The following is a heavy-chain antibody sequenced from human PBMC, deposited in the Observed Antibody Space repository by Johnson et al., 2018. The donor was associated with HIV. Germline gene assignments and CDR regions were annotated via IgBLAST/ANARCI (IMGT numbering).Heavy chain of an antibody. CDR3: AKTEDAFDI. Sequence: QVQLVESGGGVVQPRRSLRLSSAASGFTSSSYGMHWVRQAPGKGLAWVAFVRDAGSNKYYADSVKGRFTISRDNSKNTLYLQMNSLRAEDTAVYYCAKTEDAFDIWGQGTMVTVSS. CDR2: VRDAGSNK. CDR1: GFTSSSYG. J-gene: IGHJ3*02. V-gene: IGHV3-30*02.